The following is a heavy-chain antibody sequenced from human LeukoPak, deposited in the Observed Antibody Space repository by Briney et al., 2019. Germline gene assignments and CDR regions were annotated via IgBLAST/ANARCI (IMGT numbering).Heavy chain of an antibody. CDR2: IRSKAYGGTT. V-gene: IGHV3-49*03. J-gene: IGHJ6*03. Sequence: PGGSLRLSCTASGFTFGDYAMSWFRQAPGKGLEWVGFIRSKAYGGTTEYAASVKGRFTISRDDSKSIAYLQMNSLKTEDTAVYYCTRDPRSYSSSWYRNYYYYYYMDVWGKGTTVTISS. D-gene: IGHD6-13*01. CDR3: TRDPRSYSSSWYRNYYYYYYMDV. CDR1: GFTFGDYA.